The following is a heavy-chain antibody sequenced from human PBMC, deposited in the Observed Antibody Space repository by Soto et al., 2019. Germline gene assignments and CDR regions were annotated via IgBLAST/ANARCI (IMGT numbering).Heavy chain of an antibody. Sequence: EVQLVESGGKVVQPGGSLRLSCVASGFTFSVYWMSWVRQAPGEGLEWVARIKIDGSGIQYADSVKGRFSISRDNAGNSVYLQMTSLGAEDTAVYYCASDSGYSSVDSVNHYFDYWGQGALVTVTS. CDR3: ASDSGYSSVDSVNHYFDY. J-gene: IGHJ4*02. D-gene: IGHD5-12*01. V-gene: IGHV3-7*01. CDR2: IKIDGSGI. CDR1: GFTFSVYW.